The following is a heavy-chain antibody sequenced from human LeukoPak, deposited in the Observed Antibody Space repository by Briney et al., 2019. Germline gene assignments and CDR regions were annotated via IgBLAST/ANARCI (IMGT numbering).Heavy chain of an antibody. CDR2: VDPEDGET. D-gene: IGHD5-24*01. J-gene: IGHJ4*02. Sequence: ASVKVSCKVSGYTFTDYYMHWVQQAPGKGLEWMGLVDPEDGETIYAEKFQGRVTITADTSTDTAYMELSSLRSDDTAVYYCASGMGYYFDYWGQGTLVTVSS. CDR1: GYTFTDYY. CDR3: ASGMGYYFDY. V-gene: IGHV1-69-2*01.